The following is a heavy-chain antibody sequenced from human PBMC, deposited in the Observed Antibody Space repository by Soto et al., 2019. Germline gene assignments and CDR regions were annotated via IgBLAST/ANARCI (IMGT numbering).Heavy chain of an antibody. J-gene: IGHJ3*02. CDR2: IYYSGST. CDR3: ARGRGGWFINQLLNAFDI. V-gene: IGHV4-59*01. CDR1: GGSISSYY. Sequence: QVQLQESGPGLVKPSETLSLTCTVSGGSISSYYWSWIRQPPGKGLEWIGYIYYSGSTNYNPSLKSRVTISVDTSKKQFSLKLSCVTAADTAVYYCARGRGGWFINQLLNAFDIWGQGTMVTVSS. D-gene: IGHD2-2*01.